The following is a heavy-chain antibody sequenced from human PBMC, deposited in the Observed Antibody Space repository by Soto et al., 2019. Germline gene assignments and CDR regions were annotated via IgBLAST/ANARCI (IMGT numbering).Heavy chain of an antibody. V-gene: IGHV1-3*01. CDR3: ARDSSGYRDRFDY. CDR2: INAGNGNT. J-gene: IGHJ4*02. CDR1: GYTFTSYA. D-gene: IGHD3-22*01. Sequence: ASVKVSCKASGYTFTSYAMHWVRQAPGQRLEWMGWINAGNGNTKYSQKFQGRVTITRDTFASTAYMELSSLRSEDTAVYYCARDSSGYRDRFDYWGQGTLVTVSS.